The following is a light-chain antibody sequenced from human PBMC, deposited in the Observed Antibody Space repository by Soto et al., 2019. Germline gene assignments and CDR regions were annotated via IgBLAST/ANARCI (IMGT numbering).Light chain of an antibody. V-gene: IGKV3-20*01. CDR3: QQYGSSPGT. J-gene: IGKJ1*01. CDR1: QSVSSSY. Sequence: EIVLTPSPGTLSLSPVERATLSCRARQSVSSSYLAWYQQKPGQAPRLLIYGASSRATGIPDRFSGSGSGTDFTLTISRLEPEDFAVYYCQQYGSSPGTCGQGTKVDIK. CDR2: GAS.